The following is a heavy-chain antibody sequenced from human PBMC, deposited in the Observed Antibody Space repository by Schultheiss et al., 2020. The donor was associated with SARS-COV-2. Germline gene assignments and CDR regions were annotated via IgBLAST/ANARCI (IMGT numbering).Heavy chain of an antibody. CDR3: ARSKWLSDIGIDY. CDR2: IKQDGSEK. Sequence: GGSLRLSCAASGFTFSSYWMSWVRQAPGKGLEWVANIKQDGSEKYYVDSVKGRFTISRDNSKNTLYLQMNSLRAEDTAVYYCARSKWLSDIGIDYWGQGTLVTVSS. V-gene: IGHV3-7*01. J-gene: IGHJ4*02. D-gene: IGHD3-22*01. CDR1: GFTFSSYW.